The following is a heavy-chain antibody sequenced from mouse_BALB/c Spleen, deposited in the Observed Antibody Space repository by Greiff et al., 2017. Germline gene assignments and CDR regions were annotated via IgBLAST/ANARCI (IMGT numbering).Heavy chain of an antibody. Sequence: EVKLVESGPGLVKPSQSLSLTCTVTGYSITSDYAWNWIRQFPGNKLEWMGYISYSGSTSYNPSLKSRISITRDTSKNQFFLQLNSVTTEDTATYYCARIGYGNYGFAYWGQGTLVTVSA. D-gene: IGHD2-1*01. CDR3: ARIGYGNYGFAY. CDR1: GYSITSDYA. J-gene: IGHJ3*01. V-gene: IGHV3-2*02. CDR2: ISYSGST.